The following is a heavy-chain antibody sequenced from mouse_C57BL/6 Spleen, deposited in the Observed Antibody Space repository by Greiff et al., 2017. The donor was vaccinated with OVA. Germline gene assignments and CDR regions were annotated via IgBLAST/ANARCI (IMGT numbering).Heavy chain of an antibody. V-gene: IGHV1-69*01. Sequence: QVQLQQPGTELVKPGASVKLSCKASGYTFTSYWMHWVKQRPGQGLEWIGEIDPSDSYTNYNQKFKGKSTLTVDKSSSTAYMQLSSLTSEDSAVYYCARWDSIAYWGQGTLVTVSA. CDR3: ARWDSIAY. D-gene: IGHD4-1*01. CDR2: IDPSDSYT. J-gene: IGHJ3*01. CDR1: GYTFTSYW.